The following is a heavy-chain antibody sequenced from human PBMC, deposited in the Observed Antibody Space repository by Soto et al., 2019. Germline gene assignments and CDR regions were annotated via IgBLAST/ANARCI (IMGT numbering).Heavy chain of an antibody. D-gene: IGHD5-12*01. V-gene: IGHV3-15*01. CDR3: TVDGVNIVATTSYYYSYMDV. CDR1: GFTFSNAW. J-gene: IGHJ6*03. CDR2: IKSKTDGGTT. Sequence: EVQLVESGGGLVKPGGSLRLSCAASGFTFSNAWMSWVRQAPGKGLALVSRIKSKTDGGTTDYAAPVKGRFTISRDDSKNTLYLQMNSLKTEDTAVYYSTVDGVNIVATTSYYYSYMDVWGKWPAVTVSS.